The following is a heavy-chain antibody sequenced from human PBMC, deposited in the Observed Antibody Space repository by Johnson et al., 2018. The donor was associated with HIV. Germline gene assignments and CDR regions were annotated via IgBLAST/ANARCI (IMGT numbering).Heavy chain of an antibody. CDR1: GFTFSSYW. J-gene: IGHJ3*02. V-gene: IGHV3-7*01. CDR2: IKQDGSEK. Sequence: VQLVESGGGLVQPGGSLRLSCAASGFTFSSYWMSWVRQAPGKGLEWVANIKQDGSEKYYVDSVKGRFNISRDNDKNSLYLQMNSLRAEDTAVYYCARDGYSSGWYGNDAFDIWGQGTMVTVSS. CDR3: ARDGYSSGWYGNDAFDI. D-gene: IGHD6-19*01.